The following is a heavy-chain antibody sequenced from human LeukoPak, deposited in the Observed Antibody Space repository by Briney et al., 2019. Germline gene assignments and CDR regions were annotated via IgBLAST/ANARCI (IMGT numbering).Heavy chain of an antibody. J-gene: IGHJ6*03. V-gene: IGHV3-23*01. CDR1: GFTFSSYA. CDR2: ISGSGGST. Sequence: PGGSLRLSCAASGFTFSSYAMSWVRQAPGKGLEWVSAISGSGGSTYYADSVKGRFTISRDNSKNTLYLQVNSLRAEDTAVYYCTYGGAAAGDYYYMDVWGKGTTVTVSS. D-gene: IGHD6-13*01. CDR3: TYGGAAAGDYYYMDV.